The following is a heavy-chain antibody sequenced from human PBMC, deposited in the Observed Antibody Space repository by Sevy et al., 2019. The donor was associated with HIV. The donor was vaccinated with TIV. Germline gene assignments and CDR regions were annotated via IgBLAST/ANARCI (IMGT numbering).Heavy chain of an antibody. CDR3: ARAIPKN. CDR2: IYSGGST. J-gene: IGHJ4*02. Sequence: GESLKISCAASGFTVSSNYMSLVRQAPGKGLEWVSVIYSGGSTYYADSVKGRFTISRDNSKNTLYLQMNSLRAEDTAVYYCARAIPKNWGQGTLVTVSS. CDR1: GFTVSSNY. V-gene: IGHV3-66*01.